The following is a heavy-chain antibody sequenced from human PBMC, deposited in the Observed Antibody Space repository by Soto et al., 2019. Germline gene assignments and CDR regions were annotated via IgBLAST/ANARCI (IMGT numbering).Heavy chain of an antibody. V-gene: IGHV4-39*01. CDR2: IYYLGNT. J-gene: IGHJ4*02. CDR3: AGLYPYESSGYRLNY. Sequence: KPSETLSLTCTVSGGSISSSSSYWGWIRQPPGKGLEWVGSIYYLGNTYYNPSLGSRVTISVDTSKNQFSLKLRSVTAADTAVFYCAGLYPYESSGYRLNYWGQGAXVTVSS. CDR1: GGSISSSSSY. D-gene: IGHD3-22*01.